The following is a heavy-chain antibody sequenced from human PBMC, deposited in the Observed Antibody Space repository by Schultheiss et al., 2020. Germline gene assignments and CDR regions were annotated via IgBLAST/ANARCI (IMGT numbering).Heavy chain of an antibody. D-gene: IGHD3-10*01. V-gene: IGHV3-11*01. CDR1: GFTFSDYY. J-gene: IGHJ6*03. Sequence: GESLKISCAASGFTFSDYYMSWIRQAPGKGLEWVSYISSSGSTIYYADSVKGRFTISRDNAKNSLYLQMNSLRAEDTAVYYCARMLAYGSGPYYYYYYMDVWGKGTTVTVSS. CDR2: ISSSGSTI. CDR3: ARMLAYGSGPYYYYYYMDV.